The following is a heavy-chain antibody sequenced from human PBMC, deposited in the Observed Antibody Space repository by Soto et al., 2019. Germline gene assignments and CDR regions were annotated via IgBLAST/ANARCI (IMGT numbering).Heavy chain of an antibody. Sequence: QVQLVQSGAEVKKPGALVKVSCKASGDTFTDYYIHWVRQAPGQGLEWMGTVNPSGGHTTYAQHFLGRMTMTRDTSTCTLYMELTSLTSEDTAVYYCASGGHVVVVTAALDFWGQGILVTVSS. V-gene: IGHV1-46*01. CDR1: GDTFTDYY. D-gene: IGHD2-21*02. CDR2: VNPSGGHT. J-gene: IGHJ4*02. CDR3: ASGGHVVVVTAALDF.